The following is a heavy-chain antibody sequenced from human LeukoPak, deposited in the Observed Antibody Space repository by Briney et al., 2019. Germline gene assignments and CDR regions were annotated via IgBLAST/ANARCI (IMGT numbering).Heavy chain of an antibody. V-gene: IGHV4-39*07. CDR2: INHSGST. Sequence: SETLSLTCTVSGGSISSGGYYWSWIRQPPGKGLEWIGEINHSGSTNYNPSLKSRVTISVDTSKNQFSLKLSSVTAADTAVYYCARGVSGYYRTFDYWGQGTLVTVSS. CDR3: ARGVSGYYRTFDY. CDR1: GGSISSGGYY. D-gene: IGHD3-22*01. J-gene: IGHJ4*02.